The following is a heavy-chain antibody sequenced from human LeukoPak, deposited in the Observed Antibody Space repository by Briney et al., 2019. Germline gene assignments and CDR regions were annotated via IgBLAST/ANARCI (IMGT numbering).Heavy chain of an antibody. J-gene: IGHJ4*02. D-gene: IGHD1-26*01. Sequence: GSLRLSCAASGFTFSTYAMTWVRQAPGKGLEWVSGISTSGDRTYYADSVEGRFTISRDNSKNTLYLQMNSLRAEDTAEYYCARSAVGTSCCTAVDYWGQGTLVTVSS. CDR1: GFTFSTYA. CDR3: ARSAVGTSCCTAVDY. V-gene: IGHV3-23*01. CDR2: ISTSGDRT.